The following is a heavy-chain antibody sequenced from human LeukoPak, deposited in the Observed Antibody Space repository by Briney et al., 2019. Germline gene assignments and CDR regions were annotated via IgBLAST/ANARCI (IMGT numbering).Heavy chain of an antibody. CDR1: GFTFSDYY. CDR2: IRKKVNSYTT. Sequence: GGSLRLSCAASGFTFSDYYMDWVRHVPGKGLEWVGRIRKKVNSYTTEYAASVEGRFTVSRDDSKNSLYLQMSSLKIEDTAVYYCDRIPPSAPAAVDYWGQGTLVTVSS. V-gene: IGHV3-72*01. D-gene: IGHD2-2*01. J-gene: IGHJ4*02. CDR3: DRIPPSAPAAVDY.